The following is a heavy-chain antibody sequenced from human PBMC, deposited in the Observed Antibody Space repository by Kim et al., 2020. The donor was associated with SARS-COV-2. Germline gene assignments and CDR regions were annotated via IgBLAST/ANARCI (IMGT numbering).Heavy chain of an antibody. V-gene: IGHV4-31*03. CDR3: ARVLPRRGYSGYDPRRYFDY. CDR2: IYYSGST. CDR1: GGSISSGGYY. D-gene: IGHD5-12*01. Sequence: SETLSLTCTVSGGSISSGGYYWSWIRQHPGKGLEWIGYIYYSGSTYYNPSLKSRVTISVDTSKNQFSLKLSSVTAADTAVYYCARVLPRRGYSGYDPRRYFDYWGQGTLVTVSS. J-gene: IGHJ4*02.